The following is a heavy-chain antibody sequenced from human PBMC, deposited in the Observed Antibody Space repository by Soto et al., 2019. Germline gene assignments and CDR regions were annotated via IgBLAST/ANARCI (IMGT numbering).Heavy chain of an antibody. CDR1: GGSISSSKW. J-gene: IGHJ4*02. CDR2: IYHSGST. V-gene: IGHV4-4*02. CDR3: ARTSGRYYYDSSGYAYFDY. D-gene: IGHD3-22*01. Sequence: PSETLSLTCAVSGGSISSSKWWGWVRPPPGKGLEWIGEIYHSGSTNYNPSLKSRVTISVDKSKNQFSLKLSSVTAADTAVYYCARTSGRYYYDSSGYAYFDYWGQGTLVTVSS.